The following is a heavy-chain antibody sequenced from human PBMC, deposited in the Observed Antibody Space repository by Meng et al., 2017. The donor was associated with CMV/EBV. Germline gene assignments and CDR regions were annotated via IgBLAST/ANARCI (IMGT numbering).Heavy chain of an antibody. V-gene: IGHV3-64*02. CDR2: ISSNGGST. D-gene: IGHD6-6*01. CDR3: ARDIGRRGSSSFLYYYYYGMDV. Sequence: GESLKISCAASGFTFSSYAIHWVRQAPGKGLEYVSAISSNGGSTYYADSVKGRFTISRDNSKNTLYLQMGSLRAEDMAVYYCARDIGRRGSSSFLYYYYYGMDVWGQGTTVTVSS. CDR1: GFTFSSYA. J-gene: IGHJ6*02.